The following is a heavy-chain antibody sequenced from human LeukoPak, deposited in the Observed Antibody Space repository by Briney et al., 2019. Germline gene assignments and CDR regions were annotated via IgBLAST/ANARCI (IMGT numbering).Heavy chain of an antibody. Sequence: KASQSLSLTCTLSGGSISSGSYYWGWIRQPGGKGLQWIGRIYTSGSTNYNPPLKSRATISVDTSKTQFSLKLSSVTAAATAEPNTASGSNDYVWGSYRSHNWFDPCRQGSLVTVSS. D-gene: IGHD3-16*02. V-gene: IGHV4-61*02. CDR3: ASGSNDYVWGSYRSHNWFDP. CDR1: GGSISSGSYY. J-gene: IGHJ5*02. CDR2: IYTSGST.